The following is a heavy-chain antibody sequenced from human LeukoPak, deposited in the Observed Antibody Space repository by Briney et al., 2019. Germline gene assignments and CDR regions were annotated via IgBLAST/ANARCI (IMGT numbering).Heavy chain of an antibody. V-gene: IGHV4-34*01. J-gene: IGHJ3*02. D-gene: IGHD2-15*01. CDR1: GGSFSGYY. Sequence: SSETLSLTCAVYGGSFSGYYWSWIRQPPGKGLEWIGEINHSGSTNYNPSLKSRVTISVDTSKNQFSLKLSSVTAADTAVYYCARAARSGGSCYFRYQPLCAFRAFDIWGQGTMVTVSS. CDR2: INHSGST. CDR3: ARAARSGGSCYFRYQPLCAFRAFDI.